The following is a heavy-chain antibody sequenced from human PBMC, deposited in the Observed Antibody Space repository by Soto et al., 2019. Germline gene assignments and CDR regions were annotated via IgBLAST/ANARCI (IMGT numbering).Heavy chain of an antibody. CDR2: FDPEDGET. V-gene: IGHV1-24*01. CDR1: GYTLTELS. J-gene: IGHJ4*02. D-gene: IGHD2-8*01. CDR3: ATEGYCTNGVCYRGFDY. Sequence: GASVKVSCKVSGYTLTELSMHCVRQAPGKGLEWMGGFDPEDGETIYAQKFQGRVTMTEDTSTDTAYMELSSLRSEDTAVYYCATEGYCTNGVCYRGFDYWGQGTLVTVSS.